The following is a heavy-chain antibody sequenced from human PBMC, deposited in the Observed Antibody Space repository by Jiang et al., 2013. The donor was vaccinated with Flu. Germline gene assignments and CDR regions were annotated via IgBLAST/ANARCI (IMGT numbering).Heavy chain of an antibody. CDR1: GGSISSGGYY. D-gene: IGHD3-10*01. CDR2: IYYSGST. J-gene: IGHJ4*02. Sequence: GPGLVKPSQTPSLTCTVSGGSISSGGYYWSWIRQHPGKGLEWIGYIYYSGSTYYNPSLKSRVTTSVDTSKNQFSLKLSSVTAADTAVYYCARANGSGSLWVYWGQGTLVTVSS. CDR3: ARANGSGSLWVY. V-gene: IGHV4-31*03.